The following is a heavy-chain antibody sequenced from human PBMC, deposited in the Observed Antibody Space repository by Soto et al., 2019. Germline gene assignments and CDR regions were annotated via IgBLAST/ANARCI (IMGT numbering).Heavy chain of an antibody. V-gene: IGHV3-72*01. CDR2: TRNKAKSYTT. Sequence: EVQLGESGGGLVQPGGSLRLSCAASGFTFSDHYMDWVRQAPGKGLEWVGRTRNKAKSYTTEYAASVKGRFTIARDDSKNSLYLQMNSLKTEDTAVYYCASVDYGPLDYWGQGPLVAVSS. J-gene: IGHJ4*02. CDR3: ASVDYGPLDY. CDR1: GFTFSDHY. D-gene: IGHD4-17*01.